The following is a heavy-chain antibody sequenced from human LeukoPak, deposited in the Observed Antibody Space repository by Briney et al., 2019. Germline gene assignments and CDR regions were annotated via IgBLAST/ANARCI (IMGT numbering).Heavy chain of an antibody. D-gene: IGHD2-2*01. Sequence: ASVKVSCKASGYTFTGYYMHWVRQAPGQGLEWMGRINPNSGGTNYAQEFQGRVTMTRDTSISTAYMELSRLRSDDTAVYYCASGYCSSTSCHGFIDYWGQGTLVTVSS. CDR3: ASGYCSSTSCHGFIDY. V-gene: IGHV1-2*06. J-gene: IGHJ4*02. CDR2: INPNSGGT. CDR1: GYTFTGYY.